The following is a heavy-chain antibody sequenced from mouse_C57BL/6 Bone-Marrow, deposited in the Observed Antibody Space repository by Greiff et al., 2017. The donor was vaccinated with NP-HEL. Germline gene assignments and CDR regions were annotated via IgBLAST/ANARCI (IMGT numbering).Heavy chain of an antibody. Sequence: EVQLQQSGPGMVKPSQSLSLTCTVTGYSITSGYDWHWIRHFPGNKLEWMGYISYSGSTNYNPSLKSRISITHDTSKNHFFLKLNSVTTEDTATYYCARLGRHYFDYWGQGTTLTVSS. J-gene: IGHJ2*01. V-gene: IGHV3-1*01. CDR2: ISYSGST. CDR1: GYSITSGYD. CDR3: ARLGRHYFDY. D-gene: IGHD4-1*01.